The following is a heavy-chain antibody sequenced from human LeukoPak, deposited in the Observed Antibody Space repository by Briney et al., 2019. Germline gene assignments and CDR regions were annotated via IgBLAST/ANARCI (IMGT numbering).Heavy chain of an antibody. Sequence: PGGSLRLSCAASGFTFTSYTMNWVRQAPGKGLEWISYIRTSGGVVSYTDSVRGRFTISTDSAKNPLYLQMNSLRDDDTAVYYCVRDQFYAFDVWGQGTMVTVSS. CDR3: VRDQFYAFDV. CDR1: GFTFTSYT. J-gene: IGHJ3*01. CDR2: IRTSGGVV. V-gene: IGHV3-48*02.